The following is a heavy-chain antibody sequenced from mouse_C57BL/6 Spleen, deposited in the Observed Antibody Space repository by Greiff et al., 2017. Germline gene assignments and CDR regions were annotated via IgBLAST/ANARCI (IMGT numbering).Heavy chain of an antibody. J-gene: IGHJ2*01. Sequence: EVQLQQSGAELVRPGASVKLSCTASGFNIKDDYMHWVKQRPEQGLEWIGWIDPENGDTEYASKFQGKATITADTSSNTAYLPLSSLTSEDTAVYYCTAPDYYGSRGYFDYWGQGTTLTVSS. CDR3: TAPDYYGSRGYFDY. CDR1: GFNIKDDY. D-gene: IGHD1-1*01. V-gene: IGHV14-4*01. CDR2: IDPENGDT.